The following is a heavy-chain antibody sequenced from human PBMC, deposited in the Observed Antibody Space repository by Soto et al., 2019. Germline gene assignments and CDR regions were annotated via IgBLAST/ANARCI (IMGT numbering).Heavy chain of an antibody. CDR1: GYTFTSYY. Sequence: ASVKVSCKASGYTFTSYYLHWVRQAPGQGLEWMGIINPNGGSTSYAQTFQGRVTMTRDTSTSTVSVELSSLRSEDTAVYYCSRGRSGDRAFDIWGQGTMVTVSS. D-gene: IGHD3-22*01. J-gene: IGHJ3*02. V-gene: IGHV1-46*03. CDR3: SRGRSGDRAFDI. CDR2: INPNGGST.